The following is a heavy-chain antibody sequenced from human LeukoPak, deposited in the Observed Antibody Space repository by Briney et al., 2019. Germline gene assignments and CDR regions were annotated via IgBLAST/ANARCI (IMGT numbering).Heavy chain of an antibody. CDR3: VRDWGGPDDY. CDR1: GFTFDDYG. D-gene: IGHD3-16*01. CDR2: INWNDGSI. J-gene: IGHJ4*02. Sequence: GGSLRLSCAASGFTFDDYGMSWVRQAPGKGLEWVSGINWNDGSIGYADSVKGRFTISRDNAKNSLYLQMNSLRAEDTAVYYCVRDWGGPDDYWGQGTLVAVSS. V-gene: IGHV3-20*04.